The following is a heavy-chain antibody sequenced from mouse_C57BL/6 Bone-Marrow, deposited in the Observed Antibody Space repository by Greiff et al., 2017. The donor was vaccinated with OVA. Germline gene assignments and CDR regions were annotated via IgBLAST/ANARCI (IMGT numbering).Heavy chain of an antibody. CDR1: GFSLTSYG. D-gene: IGHD1-1*01. CDR2: IWSDGST. CDR3: ARHVTTEKYYYAMDY. J-gene: IGHJ4*01. V-gene: IGHV2-6-1*01. Sequence: VMLVESGPGLVAPSQSLSITCTVSGFSLTSYGVHWVRQPPGKGLEWLVVIWSDGSTTYNSALKSRLSISKDNSKSQDFLKMNSLQTDDTAMYYCARHVTTEKYYYAMDYWGQGTSVTVSS.